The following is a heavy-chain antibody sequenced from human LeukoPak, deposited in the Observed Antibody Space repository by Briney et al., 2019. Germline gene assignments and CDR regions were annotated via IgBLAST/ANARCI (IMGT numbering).Heavy chain of an antibody. CDR3: ARDPYYYDSNGYYLGGFDY. CDR1: GFTFSSYA. Sequence: GRSLRLSCAASGFTFSSYAMHWVRQAPGKGLEWVAVISYDGSNKYYADSVKGRFTISRDNSKNTLYLQMNSLRAEDTAVYYCARDPYYYDSNGYYLGGFDYWGQGTLVTVSS. J-gene: IGHJ4*02. D-gene: IGHD3-22*01. V-gene: IGHV3-30-3*01. CDR2: ISYDGSNK.